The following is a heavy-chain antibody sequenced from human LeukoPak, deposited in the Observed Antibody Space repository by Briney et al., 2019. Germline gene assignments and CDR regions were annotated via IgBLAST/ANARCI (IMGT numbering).Heavy chain of an antibody. CDR2: INAGNGNT. V-gene: IGHV1-3*03. D-gene: IGHD3-10*01. Sequence: GASLKVSCKASGYTFTSYAMHWVRQAPGQRLEWMGWINAGNGNTKYSQELQGRVTITRDTSASTAYMELSSLRSEDMAVYYCARADGSGSYLSRGYEYYFDYWGQGTLVTVSS. CDR1: GYTFTSYA. J-gene: IGHJ4*02. CDR3: ARADGSGSYLSRGYEYYFDY.